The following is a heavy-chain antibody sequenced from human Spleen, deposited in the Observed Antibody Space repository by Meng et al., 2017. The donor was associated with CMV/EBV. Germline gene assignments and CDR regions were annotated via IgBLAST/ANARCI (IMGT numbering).Heavy chain of an antibody. V-gene: IGHV1-2*04. CDR2: INPKTGDT. CDR3: ARPEVNGPFDY. CDR1: GYTFTGYY. J-gene: IGHJ4*02. Sequence: SCKASGYTFTGYYLHWLRQAPGQGLGWMGWINPKTGDTLYAQKFQGWVTMTRDTSINTAYMEVTRLTSGDTAIYYCARPEVNGPFDYWGQGALVTVSS. D-gene: IGHD1-14*01.